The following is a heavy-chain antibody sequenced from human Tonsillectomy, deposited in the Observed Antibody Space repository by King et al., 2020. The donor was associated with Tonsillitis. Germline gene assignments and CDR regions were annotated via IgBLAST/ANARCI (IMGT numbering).Heavy chain of an antibody. CDR3: ARGATRFTI. CDR2: INHSGRT. CDR1: GGSFSGYY. D-gene: IGHD2-15*01. Sequence: VQLQQWGAGLLKPSETLSLKCVVYGGSFSGYYWTWIRQPPGKGLEWIGEINHSGRTNYNPSLKSRVTISIDTSKNQFSLKLSSVTAADTAVYYCARGATRFTIWGQGTMVTVSS. J-gene: IGHJ3*02. V-gene: IGHV4-34*01.